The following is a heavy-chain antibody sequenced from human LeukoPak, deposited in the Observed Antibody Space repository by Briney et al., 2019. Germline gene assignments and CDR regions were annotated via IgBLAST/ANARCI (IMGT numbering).Heavy chain of an antibody. CDR3: AKDLRPDILTGSPFDY. Sequence: GGSLRLSCAASGFTFSRYDMNWVRQAPGKGLEWLSVISGSGDRTYYAGSVKGRFTVSRDNSKNTLYLQMNDLRAEDTAVYYCAKDLRPDILTGSPFDYWGQGSLVTVSS. CDR1: GFTFSRYD. J-gene: IGHJ4*02. V-gene: IGHV3-23*01. D-gene: IGHD3-9*01. CDR2: ISGSGDRT.